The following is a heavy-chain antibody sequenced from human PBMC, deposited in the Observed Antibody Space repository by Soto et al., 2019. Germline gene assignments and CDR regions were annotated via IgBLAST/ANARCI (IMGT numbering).Heavy chain of an antibody. CDR3: AIRGAWGGSRFDP. D-gene: IGHD3-10*01. CDR2: IYYSGST. J-gene: IGHJ5*02. V-gene: IGHV4-31*03. Sequence: QVQLQESGPGLVKPSQTLSLTCTVSGGSISSGGYYWSWIRQHPGKGLEWIGYIYYSGSTYYNPSLEIRVTISVDTSKNQFSLKLSSVTAADTAVYYCAIRGAWGGSRFDPWGQGTLVTVSS. CDR1: GGSISSGGYY.